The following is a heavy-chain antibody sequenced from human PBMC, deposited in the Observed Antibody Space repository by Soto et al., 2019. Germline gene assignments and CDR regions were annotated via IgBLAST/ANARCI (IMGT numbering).Heavy chain of an antibody. CDR2: IKQDGSEK. Sequence: GGSLRLSCAASGFTFSSYWMSWVRQAPGKGLEWVASIKQDGSEKYYVDSVKGRFTISRDNANNSLYLQMNSLRAEDTAVYYCARGRWTFAAAVFFDYWGQGTLVTVSS. CDR1: GFTFSSYW. D-gene: IGHD6-13*01. J-gene: IGHJ4*02. CDR3: ARGRWTFAAAVFFDY. V-gene: IGHV3-7*03.